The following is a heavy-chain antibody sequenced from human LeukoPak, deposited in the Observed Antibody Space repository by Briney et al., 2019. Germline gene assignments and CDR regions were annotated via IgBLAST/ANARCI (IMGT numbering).Heavy chain of an antibody. CDR3: AKDGLDFWSGYYYYFDY. Sequence: GGSLRLSXAASGFTFSSYAMSWVRQAPGKGLEWVSAISGSGGSTYYADSVKGRFTISRDNSKNTLYLQMNSLRAEDTALYYCAKDGLDFWSGYYYYFDYWGQGTLVTVSS. J-gene: IGHJ4*02. V-gene: IGHV3-23*01. CDR1: GFTFSSYA. D-gene: IGHD3-3*01. CDR2: ISGSGGST.